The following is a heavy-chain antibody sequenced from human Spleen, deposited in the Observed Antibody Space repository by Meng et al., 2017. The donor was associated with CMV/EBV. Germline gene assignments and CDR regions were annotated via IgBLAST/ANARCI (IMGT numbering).Heavy chain of an antibody. J-gene: IGHJ6*02. Sequence: SETLSLTCTVSGGSISSSSYYWGWIRQPPGKGLEWIGSIYYSGSTYYNPSLKSRVTISVDTSKNQFSLKLSSVTAADTAVYYCAREVGIGGMDVWGQGTTVTVSS. D-gene: IGHD2-21*01. CDR3: AREVGIGGMDV. CDR2: IYYSGST. CDR1: GGSISSSSYY. V-gene: IGHV4-39*07.